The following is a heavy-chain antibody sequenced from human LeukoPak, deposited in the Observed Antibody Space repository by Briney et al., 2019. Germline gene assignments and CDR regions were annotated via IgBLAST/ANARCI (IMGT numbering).Heavy chain of an antibody. CDR3: ARDRRYYYDSSGYYYAYMDV. J-gene: IGHJ6*03. Sequence: PGGSLRLSCAASGFTFDDYGMSWVRQAPGKGLEWVSSISSSSSYIYYADSVKGRFTISRDNAKNSLYLQMNSLRAEDTAVYYCARDRRYYYDSSGYYYAYMDVWGKGTTVTVSS. V-gene: IGHV3-21*01. CDR1: GFTFDDYG. D-gene: IGHD3-22*01. CDR2: ISSSSSYI.